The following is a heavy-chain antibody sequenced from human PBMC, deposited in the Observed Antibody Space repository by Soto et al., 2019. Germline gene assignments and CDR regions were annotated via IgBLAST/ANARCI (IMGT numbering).Heavy chain of an antibody. J-gene: IGHJ4*02. V-gene: IGHV1-3*01. D-gene: IGHD6-13*01. CDR2: INAGNGNT. CDR3: ATAGGQQLGQFDY. Sequence: ASVKVSCKASGYTFTSYAMHWVRQAPGQRLEWMGWINAGNGNTKYSQKFQGRVTITRDTSASTAYMELSSLSSEDTAVYYCATAGGQQLGQFDYWGQGTLVTVSS. CDR1: GYTFTSYA.